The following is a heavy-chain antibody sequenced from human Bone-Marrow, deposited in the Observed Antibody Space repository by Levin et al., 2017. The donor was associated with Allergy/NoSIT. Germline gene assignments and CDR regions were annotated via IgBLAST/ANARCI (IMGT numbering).Heavy chain of an antibody. D-gene: IGHD6-19*01. V-gene: IGHV4-34*01. CDR3: ARGTRRDSSSNYYFDY. Sequence: SQTLSLPCAVYGGSFRGSYWSWIRPPPGKGLEWIGEINHSGSTNYNPSLKSRVTISVDTSKNQFSLKLSSVTAADRAVYHCARGTRRDSSSNYYFDYWGQGTLVTVSS. CDR1: GGSFRGSY. J-gene: IGHJ4*02. CDR2: INHSGST.